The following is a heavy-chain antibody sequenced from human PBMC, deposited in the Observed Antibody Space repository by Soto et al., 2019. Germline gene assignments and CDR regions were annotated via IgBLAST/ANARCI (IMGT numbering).Heavy chain of an antibody. J-gene: IGHJ4*02. CDR1: GFTFSVYA. CDR2: ISGSGDST. D-gene: IGHD3-10*01. CDR3: AKALYGGFTY. V-gene: IGHV3-23*01. Sequence: EVRLLESGGGLVQPGGSLRLSCAASGFTFSVYAMSWVRQAPGKGLEWVSGISGSGDSTHYADSVKGRFTVSRDNSKSMLYLQTNSLIDEDTAIYYCAKALYGGFTYWGQGTLVTVSS.